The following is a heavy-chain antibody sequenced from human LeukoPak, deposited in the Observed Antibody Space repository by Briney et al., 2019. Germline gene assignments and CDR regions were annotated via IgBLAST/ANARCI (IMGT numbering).Heavy chain of an antibody. J-gene: IGHJ4*02. CDR3: ARERPDSRNLDS. CDR2: IGTDGRST. D-gene: IGHD1-14*01. CDR1: GFTFSSYG. V-gene: IGHV3-23*01. Sequence: GGSLRLSCAASGFTFSSYGMNWVRQAPGKGLEWVSAIGTDGRSTYYADSVKGRFIISRDDSKNTLSLQMNDLRVEDTAVYYCARERPDSRNLDSWGRGALVTVSS.